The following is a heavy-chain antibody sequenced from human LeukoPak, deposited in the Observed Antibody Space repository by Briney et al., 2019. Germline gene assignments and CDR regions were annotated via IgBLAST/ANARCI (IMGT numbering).Heavy chain of an antibody. CDR3: ARDPYSGGYRSSTSCYVYFDY. Sequence: GGSLRLSCAASGFAFSSMNWVRQAPGQGLGRVSSISSSSSYIYYADSVKGRFTISRDNAKNSLYLQMNSLGAEDTAVYYCARDPYSGGYRSSTSCYVYFDYWGQGTLVTVSS. J-gene: IGHJ4*02. CDR1: GFAFSS. D-gene: IGHD2-2*01. CDR2: ISSSSSYI. V-gene: IGHV3-21*01.